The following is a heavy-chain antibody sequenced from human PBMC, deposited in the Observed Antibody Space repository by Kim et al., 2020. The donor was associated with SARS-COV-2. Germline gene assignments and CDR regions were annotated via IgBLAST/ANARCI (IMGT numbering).Heavy chain of an antibody. D-gene: IGHD2-15*01. CDR2: IYYSGST. Sequence: SETLSLTCTVSGGSISSYYWSWIRQPPGKGLEWIGYIYYSGSTNYNPSLKSRVTISVDTSKNQFSLKLSSVTAADTAVYYCARAPRRAAPPGYWGQGTLVTVSS. CDR3: ARAPRRAAPPGY. J-gene: IGHJ4*02. CDR1: GGSISSYY. V-gene: IGHV4-59*13.